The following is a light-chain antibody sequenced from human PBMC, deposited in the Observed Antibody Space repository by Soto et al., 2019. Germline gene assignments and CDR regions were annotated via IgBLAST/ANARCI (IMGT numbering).Light chain of an antibody. CDR3: QQYSRSPPT. V-gene: IGKV3-20*01. J-gene: IGKJ1*01. CDR1: QNVANY. CDR2: GAS. Sequence: EIVLTQSPATLSLSPGERATLSCRASQNVANYLDWYQQKPGQAPRLLIYGASARATGIPDRFSGSGSGTDFTLTITRLEPEDFAIYYCQQYSRSPPTFGRGTKVDIK.